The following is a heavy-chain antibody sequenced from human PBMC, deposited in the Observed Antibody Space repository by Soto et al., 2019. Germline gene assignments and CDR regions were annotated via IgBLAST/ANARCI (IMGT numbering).Heavy chain of an antibody. CDR2: IRSKANSYAT. CDR1: GFTFSGSA. J-gene: IGHJ6*02. D-gene: IGHD1-20*01. CDR3: TRREYNDYYYYYGMDV. Sequence: EVQLVESGGGLVQPGGSLKLSCAASGFTFSGSAMHWVRQASGKGLEWVGRIRSKANSYATAYAASVKGRFTISRDDSKNTAYLQMNSLKTEDTAVYYCTRREYNDYYYYYGMDVWGQGTTVTVSS. V-gene: IGHV3-73*01.